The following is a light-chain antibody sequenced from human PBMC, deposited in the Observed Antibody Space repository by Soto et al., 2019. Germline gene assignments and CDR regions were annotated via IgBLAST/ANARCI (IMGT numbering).Light chain of an antibody. J-gene: IGKJ5*01. CDR1: QSVSSN. CDR3: QQGGNGIT. Sequence: EIVLTQSPATLSLSPGERATLSCRASQSVSSNLAWYQQKSGQTPRLLIYDASYRATGIPARFSGSGSGTDFTLAISSLEPGDFAVSFCQQGGNGITFGQGTRLEIK. CDR2: DAS. V-gene: IGKV3-11*01.